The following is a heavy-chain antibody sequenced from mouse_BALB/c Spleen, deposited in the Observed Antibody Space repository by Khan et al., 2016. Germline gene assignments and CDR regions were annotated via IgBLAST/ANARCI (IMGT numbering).Heavy chain of an antibody. J-gene: IGHJ1*01. Sequence: VQLKESGPDLVKPGASVKISCKASGYSFTGYYMHWVRQSHGKSLEWIGRVNPNNGGTSYIQNFKAKAILTVDKSSSTAYMELRSLTSEDAAGDYCVRGGNYGNFDVWGAGTTVTVSS. CDR1: GYSFTGYY. CDR2: VNPNNGGT. V-gene: IGHV1-18*01. CDR3: VRGGNYGNFDV. D-gene: IGHD2-1*01.